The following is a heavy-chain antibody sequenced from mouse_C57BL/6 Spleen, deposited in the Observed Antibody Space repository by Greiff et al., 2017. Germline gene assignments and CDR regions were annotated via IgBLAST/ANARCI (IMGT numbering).Heavy chain of an antibody. J-gene: IGHJ4*01. CDR3: AGHEDDGYDFAMDY. Sequence: QVQLKQSGAELVKPGASVKLSCTASGYTFTEYTIHWVKQRSGQGLEWIGWFYPGGGSIKYNEKFKDKATLTADKSSSTVYMELSRLTSEDSAVYFGAGHEDDGYDFAMDYWGKGTSVTVSS. CDR1: GYTFTEYT. D-gene: IGHD2-3*01. CDR2: FYPGGGSI. V-gene: IGHV1-62-2*01.